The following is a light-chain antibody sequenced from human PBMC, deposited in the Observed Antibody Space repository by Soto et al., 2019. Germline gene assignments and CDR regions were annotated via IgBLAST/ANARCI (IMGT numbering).Light chain of an antibody. CDR3: LQDYNYPRT. CDR1: QSVSSSY. V-gene: IGKV3D-7*01. Sequence: IVLTQSPCTLSLSPVERATLSCSAIQSVSSSYLAWYQQKPGQAPRFLIYGTSSRATGIPDRFSGSGSGTDFTLTISSLQPEDFATYYCLQDYNYPRTFGQGTKVDIK. J-gene: IGKJ1*01. CDR2: GTS.